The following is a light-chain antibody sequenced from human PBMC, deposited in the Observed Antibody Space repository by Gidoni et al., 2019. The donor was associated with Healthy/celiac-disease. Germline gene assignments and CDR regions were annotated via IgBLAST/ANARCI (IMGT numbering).Light chain of an antibody. CDR2: DAS. V-gene: IGKV1-33*01. CDR3: QQYDNLPSLT. J-gene: IGKJ4*01. Sequence: DIQMTQSPSSLPSSVGDRVTITCQASQEISNYLNWYRQKPGKAPKLLIYDASNLETGVPSRFSGSGSGTDCSCTICSLQPEDIATYYCQQYDNLPSLTFGGGTKVEIK. CDR1: QEISNY.